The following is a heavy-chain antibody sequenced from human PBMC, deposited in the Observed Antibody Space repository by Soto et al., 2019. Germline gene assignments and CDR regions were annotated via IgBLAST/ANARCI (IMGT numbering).Heavy chain of an antibody. CDR3: ARGFRFGTSYPMDY. CDR2: MKSDGRST. D-gene: IGHD2-2*01. Sequence: GGSLRLSCAASGFTFSFYWMYWVRQVPGRGLVWVSHMKSDGRSTSYADSVKGRFTISRDNAKNTLYLQMNSLRAEDTAVYYCARGFRFGTSYPMDYWGQGTLVTVSS. CDR1: GFTFSFYW. J-gene: IGHJ4*02. V-gene: IGHV3-74*01.